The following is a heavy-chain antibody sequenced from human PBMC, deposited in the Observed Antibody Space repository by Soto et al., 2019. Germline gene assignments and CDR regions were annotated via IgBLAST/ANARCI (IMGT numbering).Heavy chain of an antibody. CDR1: GFTFDDYG. D-gene: IGHD2-2*01. V-gene: IGHV3-20*01. Sequence: EVQLVESGGGVVRPGGSLRLSCAASGFTFDDYGMSWVRQAPGKGLEWVSGINWNGGSTGYADSVKGRFTISRDNAKNSRYLQMNSLRAEDTALYQCARDRAGYCIRTRCYDACDIFGKGTMVTVSS. J-gene: IGHJ3*02. CDR2: INWNGGST. CDR3: ARDRAGYCIRTRCYDACDI.